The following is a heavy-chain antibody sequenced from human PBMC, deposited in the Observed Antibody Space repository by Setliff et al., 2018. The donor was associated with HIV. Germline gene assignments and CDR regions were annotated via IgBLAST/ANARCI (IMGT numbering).Heavy chain of an antibody. CDR2: VIPNGGAT. V-gene: IGHV1-2*06. J-gene: IGHJ6*03. Sequence: ASVKVSCKASGYTFTDYYIHWVRRAPGQGLEWMGRVIPNGGATIYAQKFQGRITMTSDTSISTAYMELSRLRSDDTAVYYCAREGLQGSFEYYYYYMEVWGKGTTVTVSS. CDR1: GYTFTDYY. CDR3: AREGLQGSFEYYYYYMEV. D-gene: IGHD2-15*01.